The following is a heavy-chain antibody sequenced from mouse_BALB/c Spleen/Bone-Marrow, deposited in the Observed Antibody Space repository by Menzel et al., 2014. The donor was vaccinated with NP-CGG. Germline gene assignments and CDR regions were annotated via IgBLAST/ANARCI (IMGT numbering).Heavy chain of an antibody. CDR2: ISYDDSN. CDR3: SRGGDYFFDY. D-gene: IGHD2-13*01. Sequence: VQLQQSGPGLVEPSQSLSLTCSVTGYSITSGYYWNWIRQFPGNKLEWMGYISYDDSNNYNPSLKNRISITRDTSKNQFFLKLNSVTTEDTATYYCSRGGDYFFDYWGQGTTLTVSS. V-gene: IGHV3-6*02. J-gene: IGHJ2*01. CDR1: GYSITSGYY.